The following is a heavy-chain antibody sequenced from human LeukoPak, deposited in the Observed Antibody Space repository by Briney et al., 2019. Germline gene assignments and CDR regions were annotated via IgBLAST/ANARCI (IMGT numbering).Heavy chain of an antibody. Sequence: GGSLRLSCAASGFTFSSYAMSWVRQAPGKGLEWVSAISGSGGSTYYADSVKGRFTISRDNSKNTLYLQMNSLRAEDTAVYYCAKDPGVGAPPGVFGVVTPEYYFDYWGQGTLVTVSS. J-gene: IGHJ4*02. D-gene: IGHD3-3*01. V-gene: IGHV3-23*01. CDR2: ISGSGGST. CDR3: AKDPGVGAPPGVFGVVTPEYYFDY. CDR1: GFTFSSYA.